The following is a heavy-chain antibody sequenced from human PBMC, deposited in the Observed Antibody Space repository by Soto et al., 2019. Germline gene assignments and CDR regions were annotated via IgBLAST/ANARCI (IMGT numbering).Heavy chain of an antibody. V-gene: IGHV3-33*01. D-gene: IGHD4-17*01. CDR1: GFTFSSYG. Sequence: QVQLVESGGGVVQPGRSLRLSCAASGFTFSSYGMHWVRQAPGKGLEWVAVIWYDGSNKYYADSVKGRFTISRDNSRNTLYLQMISLRAEDTAVYYCARETETTVTTKGCGWFDPWGQGTLVTVSS. J-gene: IGHJ5*02. CDR3: ARETETTVTTKGCGWFDP. CDR2: IWYDGSNK.